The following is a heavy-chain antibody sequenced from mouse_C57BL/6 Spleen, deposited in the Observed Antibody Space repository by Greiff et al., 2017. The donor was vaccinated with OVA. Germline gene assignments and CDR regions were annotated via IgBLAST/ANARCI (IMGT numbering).Heavy chain of an antibody. Sequence: EVQRVESGGGLVQPKGSLKLSCAASGFSFNTYAMNWVRQAPGKGLEWVARIRSKSNNYATYYADSVKDRFTISRDDSESMLYLQMNNLKTEDTAMYYCVRHKDYGYDGYAMDYWGQGTSVTVSS. CDR1: GFSFNTYA. CDR3: VRHKDYGYDGYAMDY. V-gene: IGHV10-1*01. CDR2: IRSKSNNYAT. J-gene: IGHJ4*01. D-gene: IGHD2-2*01.